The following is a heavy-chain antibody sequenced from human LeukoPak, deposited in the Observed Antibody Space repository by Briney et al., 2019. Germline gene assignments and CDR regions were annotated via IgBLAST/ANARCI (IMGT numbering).Heavy chain of an antibody. CDR2: ISGSGGST. V-gene: IGHV3-23*01. CDR1: GFTFSNAW. Sequence: GGSLRLSCAASGFTFSNAWMSWVRQAPGKGLEWVSAISGSGGSTYYADSVKGRFTISRDNSKNTLYLQMNSLRAEDTAVYYCAKDPPIVPGDTAYWGQGTLVTVSS. CDR3: AKDPPIVPGDTAY. J-gene: IGHJ4*02. D-gene: IGHD2-2*01.